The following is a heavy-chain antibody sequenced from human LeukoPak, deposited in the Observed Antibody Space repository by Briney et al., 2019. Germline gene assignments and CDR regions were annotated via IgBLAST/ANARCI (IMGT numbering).Heavy chain of an antibody. V-gene: IGHV3-21*01. D-gene: IGHD1-26*01. Sequence: GGSLRLSCAASGFTFSSYSMNWVRQARGKGLEWVSSISSISSYIYYADSVKGRFTVSRDNAKNSLYLQMDSLRAEDTAVYYCARDPSGTYYPRVSGALDIWGQGTMVTVSS. CDR1: GFTFSSYS. J-gene: IGHJ3*02. CDR2: ISSISSYI. CDR3: ARDPSGTYYPRVSGALDI.